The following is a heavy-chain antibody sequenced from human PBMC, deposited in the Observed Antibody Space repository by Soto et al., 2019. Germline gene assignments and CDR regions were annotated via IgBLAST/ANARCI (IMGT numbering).Heavy chain of an antibody. CDR3: ARRGFSYGFSFDS. CDR1: GGSISSGDYY. Sequence: SETLSLTCTVSGGSISSGDYYWSWIRQPPGKGLEWIGYIYYSGSTYYNPSLKSRVTISGDASKNQFSLRLSSVTAADTAVYYCARRGFSYGFSFDSWGQGTLVT. D-gene: IGHD5-18*01. CDR2: IYYSGST. V-gene: IGHV4-30-4*01. J-gene: IGHJ4*02.